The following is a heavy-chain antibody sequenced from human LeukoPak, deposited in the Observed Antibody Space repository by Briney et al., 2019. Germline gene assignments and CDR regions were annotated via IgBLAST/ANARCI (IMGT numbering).Heavy chain of an antibody. V-gene: IGHV3-9*03. J-gene: IGHJ5*02. D-gene: IGHD6-19*01. CDR3: AKDGLAGVFGNCFDP. CDR1: GFTFDDYA. CDR2: ISWNSGSI. Sequence: GGSLRLSCAASGFTFDDYAMHWVRQAPGKGLEWVSGISWNSGSICYADSVKGRFTISRDNAKNSLYLQMNSLRAEDIALYYCAKDGLAGVFGNCFDPWGQGTLVTVSS.